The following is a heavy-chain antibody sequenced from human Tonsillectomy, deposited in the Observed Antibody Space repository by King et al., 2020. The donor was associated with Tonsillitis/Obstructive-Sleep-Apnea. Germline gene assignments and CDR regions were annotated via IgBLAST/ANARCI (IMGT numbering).Heavy chain of an antibody. D-gene: IGHD3-16*01. CDR1: GFTFSSYG. J-gene: IGHJ4*01. Sequence: QLVQSGGGVVQSGRSLRLSCAATGFTFSSYGMHWVRQAPNKGLEWVAVIYYDGTNKHYGDSVRGRFTISRDNSKNTVYLQMNSLRVEDTAVYFCARGLGGELGWWGHGTLVTVSS. CDR3: ARGLGGELGW. CDR2: IYYDGTNK. V-gene: IGHV3-33*01.